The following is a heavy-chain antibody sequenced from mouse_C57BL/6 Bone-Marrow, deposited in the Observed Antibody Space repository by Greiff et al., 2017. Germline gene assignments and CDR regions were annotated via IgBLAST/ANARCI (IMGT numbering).Heavy chain of an antibody. CDR1: GFTFSDYY. Sequence: EVQVVESGGGLVQPGGSLKLSCAASGFTFSDYYMYWVRQTPEKRLEWVAYISNGGGSTYYPDTVKGRFTISRDNAKNTLYLQMSRLKSEDTAMYYCARRGTTVVDYWGQGTTLTVSS. CDR2: ISNGGGST. D-gene: IGHD1-1*01. CDR3: ARRGTTVVDY. J-gene: IGHJ2*01. V-gene: IGHV5-12*01.